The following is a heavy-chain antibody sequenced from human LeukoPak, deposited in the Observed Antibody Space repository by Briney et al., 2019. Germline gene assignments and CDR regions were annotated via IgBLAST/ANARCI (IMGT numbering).Heavy chain of an antibody. D-gene: IGHD3-22*01. J-gene: IGHJ4*02. CDR1: GFTVGSNY. Sequence: GGSLRLSCAASGFTVGSNYMSWVRQAPGKGLEWVSIISSGGTTSYADSVKGRFTISRDNSRNTLYLQMNSLRAEDTAVYYCARDPYYYDSSGYVEYWGQGTLVTVSS. V-gene: IGHV3-66*01. CDR2: ISSGGTT. CDR3: ARDPYYYDSSGYVEY.